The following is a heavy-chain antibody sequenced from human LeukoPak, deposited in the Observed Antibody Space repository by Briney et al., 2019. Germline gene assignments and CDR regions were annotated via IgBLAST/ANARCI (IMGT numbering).Heavy chain of an antibody. CDR2: IKSKTDGETV. CDR3: ARDPPKVGATFDY. D-gene: IGHD1-26*01. CDR1: GLTFSNAW. V-gene: IGHV3-15*07. J-gene: IGHJ4*02. Sequence: GGSLRLSCAVSGLTFSNAWLSWVRRAPGKGLEWVGRIKSKTDGETVDHAAPVKGRFTISRDDSKNTLYLQMNSLRAEDTAVYYCARDPPKVGATFDYWGQGTLVTVSS.